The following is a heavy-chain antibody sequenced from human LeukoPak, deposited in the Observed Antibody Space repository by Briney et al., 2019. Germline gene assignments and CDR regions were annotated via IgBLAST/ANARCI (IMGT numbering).Heavy chain of an antibody. CDR2: IYHSGST. CDR3: ARSLDDYGDYGAFDI. CDR1: GGSISSGGYS. D-gene: IGHD4-17*01. V-gene: IGHV4-30-2*01. Sequence: SETLSLTCAVSGGSISSGGYSWSWIRQPPGKGLDWIGYIYHSGSTYYNPSLKSRVTISVDRSKKQFSLKLSSVTAADTAVYYCARSLDDYGDYGAFDIWGQGTMVTVSS. J-gene: IGHJ3*02.